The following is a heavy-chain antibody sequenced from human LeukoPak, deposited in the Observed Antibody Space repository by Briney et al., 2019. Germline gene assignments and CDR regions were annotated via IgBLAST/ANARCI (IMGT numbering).Heavy chain of an antibody. Sequence: PSETLPLTCTVSGGSMSSYYWRWIRQPPGKGLDWIGYIYYSGSTNYNPSLKSRVTISVDTSKNQFSLKLGSVTAADTAVYYCARGGPAAIPGWKKMDYWGQGTLVTVSS. D-gene: IGHD2-2*02. J-gene: IGHJ4*01. V-gene: IGHV4-59*01. CDR2: IYYSGST. CDR1: GGSMSSYY. CDR3: ARGGPAAIPGWKKMDY.